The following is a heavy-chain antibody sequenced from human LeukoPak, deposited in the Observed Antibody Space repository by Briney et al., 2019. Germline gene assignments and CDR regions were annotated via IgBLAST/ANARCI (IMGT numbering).Heavy chain of an antibody. CDR1: GGTFSSYA. D-gene: IGHD2-15*01. CDR2: IIPIFGTA. J-gene: IGHJ4*02. CDR3: AREGSGGSSFDY. V-gene: IGHV1-69*05. Sequence: EASVKVSCKASGGTFSSYAISWVRQAPGQGLEWMGGIIPIFGTANYAQKFQGRVTITTDESTSTAYMELSSLRSEDTAVYYCAREGSGGSSFDYWGQGTLVTVSS.